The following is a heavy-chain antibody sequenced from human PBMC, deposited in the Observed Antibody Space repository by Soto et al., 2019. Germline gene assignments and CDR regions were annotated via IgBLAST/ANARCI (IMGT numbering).Heavy chain of an antibody. D-gene: IGHD5-18*01. J-gene: IGHJ3*02. CDR2: MNPKSGGA. Sequence: ASLKVCGKASGDTFTDYYTDWVRHAPGQGLEWMGWMNPKSGGAYFAQKFQGRVTLTRDTSIGTAYIEVNSLTSDDTAVYFCTRENIENSDGLYDAFDIWAQGTTVTVSS. CDR1: GDTFTDYY. V-gene: IGHV1-2*02. CDR3: TRENIENSDGLYDAFDI.